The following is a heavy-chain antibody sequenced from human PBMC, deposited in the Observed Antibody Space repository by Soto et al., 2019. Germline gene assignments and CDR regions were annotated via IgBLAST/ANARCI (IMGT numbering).Heavy chain of an antibody. CDR2: IVPNIGTA. CDR1: GGTLNTFMYYP. D-gene: IGHD3-3*01. J-gene: IGHJ1*01. CDR3: ARRDTSGSIRYSHX. V-gene: IGHV1-69*06. Sequence: SLKVSCNASGGTLNTFMYYPVNWVRQAPGKGREFRGGIVPNIGTANYGQKFQGRVTITADKSTGTVYMELSNLTSEDTALYFCARRDTSGSIRYSHXWGQGTLVTVSX.